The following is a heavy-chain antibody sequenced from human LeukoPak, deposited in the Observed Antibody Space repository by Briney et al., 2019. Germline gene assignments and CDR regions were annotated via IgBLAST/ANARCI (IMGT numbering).Heavy chain of an antibody. J-gene: IGHJ6*03. CDR3: ARSDSSLYYYCYMDV. CDR1: GGSISSGGYY. Sequence: SESLSLTCTVSGGSISSGGYYWSWLRQPPGKGLEWIVYIYDSGSTYYNPSLKSRVNISVDRSKNQFSLKLSSATAADTAVYYCARSDSSLYYYCYMDVWGKGTPVTVSS. D-gene: IGHD3-22*01. V-gene: IGHV4-30-2*02. CDR2: IYDSGST.